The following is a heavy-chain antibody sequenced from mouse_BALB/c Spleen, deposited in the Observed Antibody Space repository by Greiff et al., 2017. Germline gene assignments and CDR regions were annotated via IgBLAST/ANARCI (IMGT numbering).Heavy chain of an antibody. Sequence: EVHLVESGGGLVKPGGSLKLSCAASGFTFSSYAMSWVRQSPEKRLEWVAEISSGGSYTYYPDTVTGRFTISRDNAKNTLYLEMSSLRSEDTAMYYCARDGSSSSWFAYWGQGTLVTVSA. CDR1: GFTFSSYA. V-gene: IGHV5-9-4*01. D-gene: IGHD1-1*01. J-gene: IGHJ3*01. CDR3: ARDGSSSSWFAY. CDR2: ISSGGSYT.